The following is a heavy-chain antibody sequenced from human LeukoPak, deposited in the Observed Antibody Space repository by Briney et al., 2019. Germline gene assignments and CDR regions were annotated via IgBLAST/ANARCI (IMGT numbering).Heavy chain of an antibody. CDR1: GFTFNNYW. J-gene: IGHJ4*01. V-gene: IGHV3-74*01. D-gene: IGHD6-6*01. CDR2: INTDGSNS. Sequence: PGGSLRLSCAASGFTFNNYWMHWVRQGPGKGLVWVSRINTDGSNSNYADSVKGRFTISRDNAKNTLYLQMNSLRAEDTDVYYCARSRYSYSSMDWGHGTLVTVSS. CDR3: ARSRYSYSSMD.